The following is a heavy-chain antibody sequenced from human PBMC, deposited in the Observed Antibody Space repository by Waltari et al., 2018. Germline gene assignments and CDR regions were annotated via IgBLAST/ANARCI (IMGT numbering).Heavy chain of an antibody. CDR2: ISWNSGSI. D-gene: IGHD3-22*01. Sequence: EVQLVESGGGLVQPGRSLRLSCAASGFTFDDYAMHWVRQAPGKGLEWVSGISWNSGSIGYADAVKGRFTISRDNAKNSLYLQMNSLRAEDTALYYCAKDTVHYYDSSGPTWGQGTLVTVSS. CDR3: AKDTVHYYDSSGPT. J-gene: IGHJ5*02. CDR1: GFTFDDYA. V-gene: IGHV3-9*01.